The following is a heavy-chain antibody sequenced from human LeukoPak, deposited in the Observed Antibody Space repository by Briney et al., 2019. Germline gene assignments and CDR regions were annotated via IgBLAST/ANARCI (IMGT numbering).Heavy chain of an antibody. Sequence: GGSLRLSCAASGFTFSSYGMHWVRQAPGKGLEWVAFIRYDGSNKYYADSVKGRFTISRDNAKNSLYLQMNSLRAEDTAVYYCARGASSWYGRYFDYWGQGTLVTVSS. CDR1: GFTFSSYG. J-gene: IGHJ4*02. V-gene: IGHV3-30*02. CDR2: IRYDGSNK. CDR3: ARGASSWYGRYFDY. D-gene: IGHD6-13*01.